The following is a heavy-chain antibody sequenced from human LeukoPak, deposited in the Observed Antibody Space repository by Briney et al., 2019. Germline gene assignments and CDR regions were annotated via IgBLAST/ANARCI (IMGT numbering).Heavy chain of an antibody. J-gene: IGHJ4*02. V-gene: IGHV3-30*02. Sequence: GGSLRLSCAASGFTFSSYGMHWVRQAPGKGLEWVTFIRYDGSNKDYADSVKGRFTISRDNSKNTVYVQMNSLRAEDTAVYYCAKDEGFYYFDYWGQGTLVTVSS. CDR1: GFTFSSYG. CDR3: AKDEGFYYFDY. D-gene: IGHD3-10*01. CDR2: IRYDGSNK.